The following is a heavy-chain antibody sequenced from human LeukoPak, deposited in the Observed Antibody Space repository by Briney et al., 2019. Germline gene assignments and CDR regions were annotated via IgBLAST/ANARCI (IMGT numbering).Heavy chain of an antibody. CDR2: INPSGGTT. D-gene: IGHD5-18*01. CDR3: AREIGPRQLHLWGSAFDY. Sequence: ASVKVSCKASGYTFINYYMHWVRQAPGRGLEWMGIINPSGGTTSYAQNFQGRVTMTRDTSTSTVYMELSSLRSEDTAVYYCAREIGPRQLHLWGSAFDYWGQGTLVTVSS. CDR1: GYTFINYY. V-gene: IGHV1-46*01. J-gene: IGHJ4*02.